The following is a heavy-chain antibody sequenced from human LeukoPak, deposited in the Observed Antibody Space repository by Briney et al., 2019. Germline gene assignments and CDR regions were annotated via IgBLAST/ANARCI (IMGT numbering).Heavy chain of an antibody. Sequence: SETLSLTCTVSGGSISSYYWSWIRQPPGKGLEWIGYIYYSGSTNYNPSLKSRVPISVDTSKNQFSLKLSSVTAADTAVYYCARGPYSSSRGTYYYYMDVWGKGTTVTVSS. CDR1: GGSISSYY. CDR2: IYYSGST. V-gene: IGHV4-59*01. D-gene: IGHD6-13*01. CDR3: ARGPYSSSRGTYYYYMDV. J-gene: IGHJ6*03.